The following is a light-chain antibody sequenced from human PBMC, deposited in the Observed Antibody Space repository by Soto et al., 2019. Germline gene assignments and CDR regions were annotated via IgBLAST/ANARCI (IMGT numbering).Light chain of an antibody. V-gene: IGKV1-27*01. Sequence: DIQMTQSPSSLSASVGDRVTITCRASQAINNYLAWYQQKPGKVPTLLISAASTLQSGVPSRFSGSGSGTDFTLPISSLQPEDVATYYCQKWNAVPTFGGVTKVEI. CDR2: AAS. CDR3: QKWNAVPT. J-gene: IGKJ4*01. CDR1: QAINNY.